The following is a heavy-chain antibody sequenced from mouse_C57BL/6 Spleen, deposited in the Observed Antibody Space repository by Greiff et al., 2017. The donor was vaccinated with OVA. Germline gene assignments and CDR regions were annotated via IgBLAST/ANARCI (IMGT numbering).Heavy chain of an antibody. V-gene: IGHV1-55*01. CDR3: ASNSSFAY. J-gene: IGHJ3*01. CDR2: IYPGSGST. D-gene: IGHD1-2*01. CDR1: GYTFTSYW. Sequence: QVHVKQSGAELVKPGASVKMSCKASGYTFTSYWITWVKQRPGQGLEWIGDIYPGSGSTNYNEKFKSKATLTVDTSSSTAYMQLSSLTSEDSAVYYCASNSSFAYWGQGTLVTVSA.